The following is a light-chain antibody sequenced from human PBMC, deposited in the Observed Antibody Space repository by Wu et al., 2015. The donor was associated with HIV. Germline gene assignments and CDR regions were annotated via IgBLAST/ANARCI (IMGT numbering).Light chain of an antibody. Sequence: EIVLTQSPGTLSLSPGERATLSCRASQSVSSNYLAWYQQKPGQAPRLLIYGASNRATGIPDRFSGSGSGTDFTLTISRLEPEDFAVYYCQQRDSSPEVTFGQGTKLEIK. CDR1: QSVSSNY. CDR2: GAS. V-gene: IGKV3-20*01. CDR3: QQRDSSPEVT. J-gene: IGKJ2*01.